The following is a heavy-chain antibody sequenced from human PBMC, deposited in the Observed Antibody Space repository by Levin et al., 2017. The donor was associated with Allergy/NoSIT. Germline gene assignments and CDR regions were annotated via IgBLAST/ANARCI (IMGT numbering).Heavy chain of an antibody. D-gene: IGHD3-9*01. V-gene: IGHV2-5*02. CDR1: GFSFTTSGVG. J-gene: IGHJ4*02. CDR3: ALNTRDDILTGFDH. CDR2: IYWDDDN. Sequence: SGPTLVKPPQTLTLTCSFSGFSFTTSGVGVGWIRQPPGKALEWLALIYWDDDNRYSPSLKSRLTISKATSKKQVVLTMTNLDPVDTATYYCALNTRDDILTGFDHWGQGTLVTVSS.